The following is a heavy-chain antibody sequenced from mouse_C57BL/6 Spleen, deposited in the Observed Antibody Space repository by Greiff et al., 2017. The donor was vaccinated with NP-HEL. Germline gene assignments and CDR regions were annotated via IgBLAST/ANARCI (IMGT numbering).Heavy chain of an antibody. D-gene: IGHD1-1*01. CDR2: IDPSDSDT. Sequence: QVQLKQPGAELVMPGASVKLSCKASGYTFTSYWMHWVKQRPGQGLEWIGEIDPSDSDTNYNQKFKGKSTLTVEKSSSTAYMQLSSLTSEDSAVYYCERWLATDYAMDYWGQGTSVTVSS. V-gene: IGHV1-69*01. CDR1: GYTFTSYW. J-gene: IGHJ4*01. CDR3: ERWLATDYAMDY.